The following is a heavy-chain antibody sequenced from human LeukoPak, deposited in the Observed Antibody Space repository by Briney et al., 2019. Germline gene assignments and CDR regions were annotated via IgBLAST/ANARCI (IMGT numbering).Heavy chain of an antibody. V-gene: IGHV3-30*02. D-gene: IGHD3-16*01. Sequence: GGSLRLSCAASGFTFSSYGMHWVRQAPGKGLEWVAFIRYDGSNKYYADSVKGRFTISRDNSKNTLYLQMNSLRAEDTAVYYCAKRYGDYVWGRLDAFDIWGQGTMVTVSS. CDR3: AKRYGDYVWGRLDAFDI. CDR2: IRYDGSNK. J-gene: IGHJ3*02. CDR1: GFTFSSYG.